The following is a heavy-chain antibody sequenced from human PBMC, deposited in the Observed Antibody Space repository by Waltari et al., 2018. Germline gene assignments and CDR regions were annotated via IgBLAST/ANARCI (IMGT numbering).Heavy chain of an antibody. Sequence: EVQLAVSGGGLVEPGGSPGLSCGACGFPFSRYWMSWVRQTPGKGLGWVANINYDGSQKYYVDSVNGRFTISRDNAKNSVYLQMNSLRVEDTAVYYCAKSRGFEYWGQGTLITVSS. CDR2: INYDGSQK. CDR3: AKSRGFEY. V-gene: IGHV3-7*01. D-gene: IGHD2-2*01. J-gene: IGHJ4*02. CDR1: GFPFSRYW.